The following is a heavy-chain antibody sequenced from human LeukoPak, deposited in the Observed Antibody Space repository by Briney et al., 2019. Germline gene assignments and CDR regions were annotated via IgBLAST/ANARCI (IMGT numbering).Heavy chain of an antibody. Sequence: ASVKVSCKASGYTFTGYYMHWVRQAPGQGLEWMGRINPNSGGTSYAQKFQGRVTMTRDTSTTTVYIELSSLRSEDTAVYYCARDAQSAAAGMHGMDVWGQGTTVTVSS. CDR3: ARDAQSAAAGMHGMDV. J-gene: IGHJ6*02. CDR1: GYTFTGYY. CDR2: INPNSGGT. V-gene: IGHV1-2*06. D-gene: IGHD6-13*01.